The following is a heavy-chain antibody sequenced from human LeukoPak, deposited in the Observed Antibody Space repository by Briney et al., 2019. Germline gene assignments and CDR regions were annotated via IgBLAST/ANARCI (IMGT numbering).Heavy chain of an antibody. Sequence: GGSLRLSCAASRFTVSSNYMRWLRQAPGKGLEWVSVIYSGGTTYYPDSVKGRFTISRDNSKNTLYLQMNSLRAEDTAVYYCARDRGFGEPLWGQGALVTVSS. CDR3: ARDRGFGEPL. J-gene: IGHJ4*02. V-gene: IGHV3-53*01. D-gene: IGHD3-10*01. CDR1: RFTVSSNY. CDR2: IYSGGTT.